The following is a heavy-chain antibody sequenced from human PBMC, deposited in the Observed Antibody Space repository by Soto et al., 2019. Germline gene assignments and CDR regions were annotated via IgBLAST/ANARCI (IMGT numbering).Heavy chain of an antibody. D-gene: IGHD2-15*01. CDR1: GFTFSSYD. CDR2: IGTAGDT. J-gene: IGHJ4*02. V-gene: IGHV3-13*01. CDR3: AGGVTPLDWGGGSSYVSSRGY. Sequence: QPGGSLRLSCAASGFTFSSYDMHWVRQATGKGLEWVSAIGTAGDTYYPGSVKGRFTISRENAKNSLYLQMNSLSAEDTAVYYCAGGVTPLDWGGGSSYVSSRGYWSQGTLVTVSS.